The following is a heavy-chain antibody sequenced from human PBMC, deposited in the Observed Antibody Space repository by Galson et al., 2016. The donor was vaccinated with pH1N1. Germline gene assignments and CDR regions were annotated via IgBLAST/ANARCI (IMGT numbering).Heavy chain of an antibody. J-gene: IGHJ2*01. V-gene: IGHV4-61*02. CDR2: TYSNGDT. CDR3: ARGPKKIAAGGKWGFFDR. Sequence: LTCSVSGDSISRGTYYWSWIRQSAGKGLEWIGRTYSNGDTNYKPSLKSRVTISVDTSKNQFALTLRSVTAEDTALYYCARGPKKIAAGGKWGFFDRWGRGTLVTVSS. D-gene: IGHD6-13*01. CDR1: GDSISRGTYY.